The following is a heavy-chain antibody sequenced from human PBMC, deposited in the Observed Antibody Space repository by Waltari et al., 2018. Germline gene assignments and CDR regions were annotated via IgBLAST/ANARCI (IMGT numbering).Heavy chain of an antibody. CDR3: ANSMSGPRVQ. D-gene: IGHD3-3*01. CDR2: FDHENGGS. J-gene: IGHJ4*02. Sequence: EAQLIQSGAEVKKPGATVRISCTASGYPFSDYYIHWVQQAPGKGLEWMARFDHENGGSEFADKFQGRVSVTADTSTDTAYLDLTSLTSEDSAIYYCANSMSGPRVQWGQGTLLTVTS. CDR1: GYPFSDYY. V-gene: IGHV1-69-2*01.